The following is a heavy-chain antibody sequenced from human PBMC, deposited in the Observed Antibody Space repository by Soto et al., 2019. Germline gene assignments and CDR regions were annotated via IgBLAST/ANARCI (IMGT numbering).Heavy chain of an antibody. V-gene: IGHV1-8*01. D-gene: IGHD6-25*01. CDR3: ARGRSAYLDY. CDR2: MNPKSGNT. J-gene: IGHJ4*02. CDR1: GYTLSSYD. Sequence: QVQLVQSGAEVKKPGASVKVSCKSSGYTLSSYDVNWVRRAPGQGLEWMAWMNPKSGNTGYAQKLQGRVTMTRNTSISTAYMELSSRRSEDTAVYFCARGRSAYLDYWGQGTLVTVSS.